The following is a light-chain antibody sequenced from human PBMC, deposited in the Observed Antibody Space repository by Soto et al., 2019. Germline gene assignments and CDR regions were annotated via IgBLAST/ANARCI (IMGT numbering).Light chain of an antibody. CDR3: QQYNSYWT. CDR1: QSVSSK. J-gene: IGKJ1*01. V-gene: IGKV3-15*01. CDR2: GAS. Sequence: EIVMTQSPATLSVSPGERATLSFRASQSVSSKLAWYQQKPGQAPRLLIYGASTRATGIPARFSGSGSGTEFTLTISSLQPDDFATYYCQQYNSYWTFGQGTKVDIK.